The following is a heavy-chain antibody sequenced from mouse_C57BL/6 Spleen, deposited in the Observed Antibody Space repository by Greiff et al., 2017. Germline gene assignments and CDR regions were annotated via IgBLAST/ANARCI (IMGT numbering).Heavy chain of an antibody. V-gene: IGHV1-74*01. D-gene: IGHD1-1*01. CDR3: AIPTVVEGFAY. Sequence: QVQLKQPGAELVKPGASVKVSCKASGYTFTSYWMHWVKQRPGQGLEWIGRIHPSDSDTNYNQKFKGKATLTVDKSSSTAYMQLSSLTSEDSAVYYCAIPTVVEGFAYWGQGTLVTVSA. J-gene: IGHJ3*01. CDR1: GYTFTSYW. CDR2: IHPSDSDT.